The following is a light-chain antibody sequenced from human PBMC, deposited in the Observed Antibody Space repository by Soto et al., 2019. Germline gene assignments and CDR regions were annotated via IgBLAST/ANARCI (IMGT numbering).Light chain of an antibody. V-gene: IGKV3D-20*01. CDR2: EAP. Sequence: ENELTQSPSNLSMSPGERATLSCGARQSASSSYLAWYQQKPGRAPRRLTYEAPSRATGIPDRFSGSGSGTNFPLTIIRLEPEDFAVYYCQQYGSSPITFGQGTRLEIK. J-gene: IGKJ5*01. CDR1: QSASSSY. CDR3: QQYGSSPIT.